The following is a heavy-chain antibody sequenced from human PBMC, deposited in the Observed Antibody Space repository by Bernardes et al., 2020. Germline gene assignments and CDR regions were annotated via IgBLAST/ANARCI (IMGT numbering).Heavy chain of an antibody. J-gene: IGHJ6*03. CDR2: IKSKTDGGTT. V-gene: IGHV3-15*07. D-gene: IGHD1-1*01. Sequence: GGSLRLSCAASGFTFSNAWMNWVRQAPGKGLEWVGRIKSKTDGGTTDYAAPVKGRFTISRDDSKNTLYLQMNSLKTEDTAVYYCTTITTTQVYYYYYYMDVWGKGTTVTVSS. CDR3: TTITTTQVYYYYYYMDV. CDR1: GFTFSNAW.